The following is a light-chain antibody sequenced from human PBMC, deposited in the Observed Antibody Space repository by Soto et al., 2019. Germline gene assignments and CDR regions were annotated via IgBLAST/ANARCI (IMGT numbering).Light chain of an antibody. V-gene: IGKV3-11*01. CDR1: QSVSSN. CDR3: QQRSNWPPIT. Sequence: EIVMPQYQATLSVFPGERATLSCRASQSVSSNLAWYQHKPGQAPRLLIYDASSRATGIPDRFSGGGSGTDFTLTISSLEPEDSAVYYCQQRSNWPPITFGQGT. CDR2: DAS. J-gene: IGKJ5*01.